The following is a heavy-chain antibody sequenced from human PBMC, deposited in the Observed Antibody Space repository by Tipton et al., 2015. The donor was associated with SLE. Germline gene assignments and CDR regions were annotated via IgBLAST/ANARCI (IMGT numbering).Heavy chain of an antibody. CDR1: GFTFSSYS. D-gene: IGHD2-15*01. J-gene: IGHJ3*02. Sequence: SLRLSCAASGFTFSSYSMNWVRQAPGKGLEWVSSISSSSSYIYYADSVKGRFTISRDNAKNSLYLQMNSLRAEDTAVYYCARDGWSGGSCPGAFDIWGQGTMVTVSS. V-gene: IGHV3-21*03. CDR2: ISSSSSYI. CDR3: ARDGWSGGSCPGAFDI.